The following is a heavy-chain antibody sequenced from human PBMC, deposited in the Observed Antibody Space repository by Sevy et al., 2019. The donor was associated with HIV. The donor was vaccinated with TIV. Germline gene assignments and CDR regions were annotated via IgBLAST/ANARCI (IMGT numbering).Heavy chain of an antibody. CDR2: ISSSSSYI. CDR3: ARGSVVVPAAIWSTFVDY. D-gene: IGHD2-2*01. J-gene: IGHJ4*02. V-gene: IGHV3-21*01. CDR1: GFTFSSYS. Sequence: GGSLRLSCAASGFTFSSYSMNWVRQAPGKGLEWVSSISSSSSYIYYADSVKGRFTISRDNAKNSLYLQMNSLRAEDTAVCYCARGSVVVPAAIWSTFVDYWGQGTLVTVSS.